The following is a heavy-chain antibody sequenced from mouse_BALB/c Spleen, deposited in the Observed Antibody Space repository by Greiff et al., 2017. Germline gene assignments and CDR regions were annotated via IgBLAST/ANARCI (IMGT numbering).Heavy chain of an antibody. V-gene: IGHV1-7*01. Sequence: VKLQESGAELAKPGASVKMSCKASGYTFTSYWMHWVKQRPGQGLEWIGYINPSTGYTEYNQKFKDKATLTADKSSSTAYMQLSILTSEDSAVYYCANYYGYHYYAMDYWGQGTSVTVSS. CDR1: GYTFTSYW. D-gene: IGHD1-2*01. J-gene: IGHJ4*01. CDR2: INPSTGYT. CDR3: ANYYGYHYYAMDY.